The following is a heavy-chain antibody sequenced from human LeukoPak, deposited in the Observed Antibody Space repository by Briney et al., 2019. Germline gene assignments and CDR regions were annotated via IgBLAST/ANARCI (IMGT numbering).Heavy chain of an antibody. Sequence: GRSLRLSCAASGFTFSSYTMHWVRQAPGKGLEWGAVISYDGSNTYYADPVKGRFTISRDNSKNTLYLQMNSLRAEDTAVYYCATYNWNDWSDSHYFDYWGQGTLVTVSS. CDR3: ATYNWNDWSDSHYFDY. J-gene: IGHJ4*02. CDR1: GFTFSSYT. D-gene: IGHD1-1*01. V-gene: IGHV3-30-3*01. CDR2: ISYDGSNT.